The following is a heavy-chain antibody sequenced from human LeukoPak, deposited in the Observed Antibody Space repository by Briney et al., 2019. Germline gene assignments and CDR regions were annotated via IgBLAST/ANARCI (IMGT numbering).Heavy chain of an antibody. D-gene: IGHD3-10*01. J-gene: IGHJ3*02. Sequence: SQTLSLTCTVSGGSISSGDYYWSWIRQPPGKGLEWIGYIYYSGSTYYNPSLKSRVTISVDTSKNQFSLKLSSVTAADTAVYYCARGSGSGSYYLDAFDIWGQGTMVTVSS. CDR2: IYYSGST. CDR3: ARGSGSGSYYLDAFDI. V-gene: IGHV4-31*03. CDR1: GGSISSGDYY.